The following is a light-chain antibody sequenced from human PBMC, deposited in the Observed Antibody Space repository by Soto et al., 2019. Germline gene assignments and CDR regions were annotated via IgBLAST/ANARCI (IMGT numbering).Light chain of an antibody. J-gene: IGLJ1*01. CDR1: SSDVGGYNY. V-gene: IGLV2-14*01. Sequence: QSALTQPASVSGSPGQSITISCTGTSSDVGGYNYVSWYQQHPGKAPKLMIYEVSNRPSGVSNRFSGSKSGNTASLTISGLQAEDEADYYCSSYTSSSIDYVFGPGTKPPS. CDR3: SSYTSSSIDYV. CDR2: EVS.